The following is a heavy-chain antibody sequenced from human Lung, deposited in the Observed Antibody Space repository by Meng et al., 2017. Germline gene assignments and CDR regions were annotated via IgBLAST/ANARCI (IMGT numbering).Heavy chain of an antibody. Sequence: VQLHQWGGGLWKPSATLSLTCVVSGGSFSDYYWSWIRQPPGKGLEWIGEINHSGSTNYNPSLESRATISVDTSQNNLSLKLSSVTAADSAVYYCARGPTTMAHDFDYWGQGTLVTVSS. CDR1: GGSFSDYY. CDR2: INHSGST. CDR3: ARGPTTMAHDFDY. D-gene: IGHD4-11*01. V-gene: IGHV4-34*01. J-gene: IGHJ4*02.